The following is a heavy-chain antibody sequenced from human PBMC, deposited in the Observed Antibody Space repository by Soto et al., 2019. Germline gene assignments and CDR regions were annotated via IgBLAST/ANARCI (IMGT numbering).Heavy chain of an antibody. Sequence: QVQLQESGPGLVKPSQTLSLTCLVSGASVSGDGSXXXWIRXHPGKGLEFIGYIHNSGSTYSNPSLENRVAMSIDTSKNQFSLRLSSVTAADSAVYFCARDLGSEQWFFDNWGQGILVTVSS. J-gene: IGHJ4*02. CDR3: ARDLGSEQWFFDN. D-gene: IGHD6-19*01. V-gene: IGHV4-31*03. CDR1: GASVSGDGSX. CDR2: IHNSGST.